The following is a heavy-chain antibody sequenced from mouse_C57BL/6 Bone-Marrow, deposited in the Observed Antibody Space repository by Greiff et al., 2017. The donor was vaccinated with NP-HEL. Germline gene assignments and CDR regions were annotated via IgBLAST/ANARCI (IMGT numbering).Heavy chain of an antibody. J-gene: IGHJ3*01. CDR2: ISNGGGST. D-gene: IGHD2-4*01. Sequence: EVQRVESGGGLVQPGGSLKLSCAASGFTFSDYYMYWVRQTPEKRLEWVAYISNGGGSTYYPDTVKGRFTISRDNAKNTLYLQMSRLKSEDTAMYYCARGYDYDFAYWGQGTLVTVSA. CDR3: ARGYDYDFAY. CDR1: GFTFSDYY. V-gene: IGHV5-12*01.